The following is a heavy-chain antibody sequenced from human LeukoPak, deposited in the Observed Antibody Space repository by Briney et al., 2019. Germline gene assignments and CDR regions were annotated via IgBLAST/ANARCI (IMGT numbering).Heavy chain of an antibody. J-gene: IGHJ3*02. D-gene: IGHD2-2*02. CDR3: ARALIHCSSTSCCTTAGAFDI. CDR2: ISAYNGNT. CDR1: GYTFTSYG. V-gene: IGHV1-18*01. Sequence: ASVKVSCKASGYTFTSYGISWVRQAPGQGLEWMGWISAYNGNTNYAQKLQGRVTMTTDTSTSTAYMELRSLRSDDTAVYYCARALIHCSSTSCCTTAGAFDIWGQGTMVTVSS.